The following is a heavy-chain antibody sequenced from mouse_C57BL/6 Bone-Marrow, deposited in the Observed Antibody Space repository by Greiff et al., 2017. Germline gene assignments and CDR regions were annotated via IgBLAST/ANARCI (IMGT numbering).Heavy chain of an antibody. V-gene: IGHV5-6*01. CDR1: GFTFSSYG. CDR2: ISSGGSYT. J-gene: IGHJ2*01. CDR3: ASLGNFDY. Sequence: EVQLVESGGDLVKPGGSLKLSCAASGFTFSSYGMSWVRQTPDKRLEWVATISSGGSYTYYPDSVKGRFTISRDNAKNTLYLQMSSLKSEDTAMYYCASLGNFDYWGQGTTLTVSS.